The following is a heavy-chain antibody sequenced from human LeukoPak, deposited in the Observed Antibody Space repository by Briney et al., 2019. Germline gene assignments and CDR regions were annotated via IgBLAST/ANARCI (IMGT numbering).Heavy chain of an antibody. CDR1: GFTFTTYW. D-gene: IGHD5-18*01. Sequence: GGSLRLSCAASGFTFTTYWMHWVRQAPGKGLVWVSRINPDGSSTTYADSVKGRFTISRDNAKNTLYLQMNSLRAEDTAVYYCARDVRYTYGFEYWGPGTLVTVSS. V-gene: IGHV3-74*01. CDR2: INPDGSST. J-gene: IGHJ4*02. CDR3: ARDVRYTYGFEY.